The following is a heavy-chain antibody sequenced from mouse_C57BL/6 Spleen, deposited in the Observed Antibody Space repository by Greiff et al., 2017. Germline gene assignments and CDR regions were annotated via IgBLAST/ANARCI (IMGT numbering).Heavy chain of an antibody. CDR1: GYTFTDYE. CDR3: TRGAVVAPYFDC. CDR2: IDPETGGT. J-gene: IGHJ2*01. D-gene: IGHD1-1*01. V-gene: IGHV1-15*01. Sequence: QVQLQQSGAELVRPGASVTLSCKASGYTFTDYEMHWVKQTPVHGLEWIGAIDPETGGTAYNPKFKGKAILTADKSSSTAYMELRSLTSEDSAVYYGTRGAVVAPYFDCWGQGTTLTVAS.